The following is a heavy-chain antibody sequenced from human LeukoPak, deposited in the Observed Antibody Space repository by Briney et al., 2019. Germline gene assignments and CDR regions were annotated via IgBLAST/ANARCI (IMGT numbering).Heavy chain of an antibody. J-gene: IGHJ1*01. Sequence: GGSLRLSCAASGFTFSSYSMNWVRQAPGKGPEWVSYISSSGTTTYYADSVKGRFTISRDNAKNSLYLQMNSLRAEDTAVYYCVRRGLIETEYLERWGQGTLVTVSS. V-gene: IGHV3-48*04. CDR3: VRRGLIETEYLER. CDR2: ISSSGTTT. CDR1: GFTFSSYS. D-gene: IGHD3-10*01.